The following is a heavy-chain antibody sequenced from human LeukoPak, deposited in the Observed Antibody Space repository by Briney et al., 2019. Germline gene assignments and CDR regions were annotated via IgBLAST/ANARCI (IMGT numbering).Heavy chain of an antibody. Sequence: GGSLRLSCAASGFTFSSYAMSWVRQAPGKGLEWVSAISGSGGSTYYADSVKGRFTISRDNSKITPYLQMNSLRAEDTAVYYCAKTPGGYYGVETGFDYWGQGTLVTVSS. J-gene: IGHJ4*02. CDR1: GFTFSSYA. CDR2: ISGSGGST. V-gene: IGHV3-23*01. D-gene: IGHD3-22*01. CDR3: AKTPGGYYGVETGFDY.